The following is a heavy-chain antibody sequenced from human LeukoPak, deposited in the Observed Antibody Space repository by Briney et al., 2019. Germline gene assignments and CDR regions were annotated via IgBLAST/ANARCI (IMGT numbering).Heavy chain of an antibody. V-gene: IGHV3-23*01. D-gene: IGHD3-10*01. CDR2: ISGSGGST. Sequence: PGGSLRLSCAASGFTFSSYAMSWVRRAPGKGLEWVSAISGSGGSTYYADSVKGRFTISRDNSKNTLYLQMNSLRAEDTAVYYCAKGGVLLWFGGNDYWGRGTLVTVSS. CDR3: AKGGVLLWFGGNDY. J-gene: IGHJ4*02. CDR1: GFTFSSYA.